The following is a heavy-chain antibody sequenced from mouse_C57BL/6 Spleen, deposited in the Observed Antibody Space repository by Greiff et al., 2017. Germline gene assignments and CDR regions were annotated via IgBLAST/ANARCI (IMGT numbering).Heavy chain of an antibody. CDR1: GFTFSDYG. J-gene: IGHJ1*03. V-gene: IGHV5-17*01. D-gene: IGHD4-1*01. CDR3: ASWESYWYFDV. CDR2: ISSGSSTI. Sequence: EVQLVESGGGLVKPGGSLKLSCAASGFTFSDYGMHWVRQAPEKGLEWVAYISSGSSTIYYADTVKGRFTISRDNAKNTLFLQMTSLRSEDTAMYYCASWESYWYFDVWGTGTTVTVSS.